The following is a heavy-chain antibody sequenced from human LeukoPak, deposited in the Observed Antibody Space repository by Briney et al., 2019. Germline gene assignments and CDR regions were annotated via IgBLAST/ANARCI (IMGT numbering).Heavy chain of an antibody. D-gene: IGHD6-6*01. CDR3: ATSCIAAPDFDY. J-gene: IGHJ4*02. CDR1: GGSISSGSYY. Sequence: PSETLSLTCTVSGGSISSGSYYWSWIRQPAGKGLEWIGRIYTSGSTNYNPSLKSRVTISVDTSKNQFSLKLSSVTAADTAVYYCATSCIAAPDFDYWGQGTLVTVSS. V-gene: IGHV4-61*02. CDR2: IYTSGST.